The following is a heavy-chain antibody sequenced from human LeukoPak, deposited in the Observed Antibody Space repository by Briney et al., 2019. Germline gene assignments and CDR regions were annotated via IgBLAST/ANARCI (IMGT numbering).Heavy chain of an antibody. CDR2: IKSKTDGGTT. D-gene: IGHD6-13*01. V-gene: IGHV3-15*01. CDR1: GFTFSNAW. Sequence: GGSLRLSCAASGFTFSNAWMSWVRQAPGKGLEWVGRIKSKTDGGTTDYAAPVKGRFTISRDDSKNTLYPQMNSLKTEDTAVYYCTTEVAIAAAGTLFDYWGQGTLVTVSS. CDR3: TTEVAIAAAGTLFDY. J-gene: IGHJ4*02.